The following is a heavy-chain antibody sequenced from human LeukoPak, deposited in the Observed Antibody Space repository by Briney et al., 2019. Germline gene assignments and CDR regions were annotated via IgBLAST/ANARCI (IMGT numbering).Heavy chain of an antibody. J-gene: IGHJ5*02. CDR2: IYTSGST. CDR1: GGSFSGSY. CDR3: ARERVWRYCGGDSCGWFDP. Sequence: PSATLSLTCSVSGGSFSGSYWSWIRQPAGKGLEWIGRIYTSGSTNYNPSLKSRVTMSVDTSKNQFSLKLSSVTAADTAVYYCARERVWRYCGGDSCGWFDPWGQGTLATVSS. D-gene: IGHD2-21*02. V-gene: IGHV4-4*07.